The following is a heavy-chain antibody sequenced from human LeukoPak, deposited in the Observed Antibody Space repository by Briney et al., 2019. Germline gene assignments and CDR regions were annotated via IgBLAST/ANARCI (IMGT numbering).Heavy chain of an antibody. Sequence: GGSLRLSCAASGFTFSSYWMHWVRQAPGKGLVWVSRINSDGSSTSYADSVKGRFTISRDNAKNTLYLQMNSLRAEDTAVYYCAKDRRDGYYFDYWGQGTLVTVSS. D-gene: IGHD5-24*01. J-gene: IGHJ4*02. CDR2: INSDGSST. CDR1: GFTFSSYW. V-gene: IGHV3-74*01. CDR3: AKDRRDGYYFDY.